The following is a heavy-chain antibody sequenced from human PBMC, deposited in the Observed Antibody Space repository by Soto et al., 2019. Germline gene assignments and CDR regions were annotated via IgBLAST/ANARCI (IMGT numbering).Heavy chain of an antibody. Sequence: SETLSLTCTVSGGSIGSYYWSWIRQPAGKGLEWIGRIYTSGSTNYNPSLKSRVTMSVDTSKNQFSLKLSSVTAADTAVYYCARGRVYCSGGSCYSDWFDPWGQGTLVTVSS. CDR2: IYTSGST. CDR1: GGSIGSYY. CDR3: ARGRVYCSGGSCYSDWFDP. J-gene: IGHJ5*02. V-gene: IGHV4-4*07. D-gene: IGHD2-15*01.